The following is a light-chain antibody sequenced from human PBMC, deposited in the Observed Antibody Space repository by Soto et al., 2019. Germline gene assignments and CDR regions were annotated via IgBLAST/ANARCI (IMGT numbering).Light chain of an antibody. J-gene: IGKJ1*01. V-gene: IGKV1-5*01. CDR2: DAS. Sequence: DIQMTQSPSTLSASVGDTVTITCRASQSIKTWLAWHQQKPGKAPKLLIYDASTLESGVPSRFSGSGSGTDFTLTINSLQPDDFATYYCQQYNSYSPLFGQGTKVEFK. CDR3: QQYNSYSPL. CDR1: QSIKTW.